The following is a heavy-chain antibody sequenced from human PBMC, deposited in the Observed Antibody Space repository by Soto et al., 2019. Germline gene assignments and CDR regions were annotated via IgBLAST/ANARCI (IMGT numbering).Heavy chain of an antibody. D-gene: IGHD5-12*01. CDR1: GFTFSSYS. Sequence: GGSLRLSCAASGFTFSSYSMNWVRQAPGKGLEWVSSISSSSSYIYYADSVKGRFTISRDNAKNSLYLQMNSLRAEDTAVYYCARDQLTYSGYDLFYYYMDVWGKGTTVTVSS. CDR2: ISSSSSYI. CDR3: ARDQLTYSGYDLFYYYMDV. J-gene: IGHJ6*03. V-gene: IGHV3-21*01.